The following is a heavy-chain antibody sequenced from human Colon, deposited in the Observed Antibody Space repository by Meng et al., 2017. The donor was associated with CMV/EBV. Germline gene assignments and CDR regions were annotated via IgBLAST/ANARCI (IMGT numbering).Heavy chain of an antibody. D-gene: IGHD3-3*01. CDR1: GGSLSCYY. V-gene: IGHV4-34*01. Sequence: QGQLQQWGAGLLKTSDTLSLTCGVSGGSLSCYYWTWIRQSPGKGLEWIGEIKQSGSTNYNPSLKSRVTVSVDTSKNQFSLRVTSVTAADSALYYCAREAGPFFGVIVYDSWGQGTLVTVSS. J-gene: IGHJ4*02. CDR2: IKQSGST. CDR3: AREAGPFFGVIVYDS.